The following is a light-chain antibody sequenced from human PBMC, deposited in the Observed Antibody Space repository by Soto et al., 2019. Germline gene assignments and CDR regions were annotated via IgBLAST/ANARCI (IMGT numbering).Light chain of an antibody. Sequence: DIVMTQSPLSLPVTPGEPASISCRSSQSLLLSSGFNYLDWYLQKPGQSPQLLIYFGSHRASGVPARFSGSGSGTDFTLKISRVEAEDVGVYYCMQAVRTPLTFGGGTKVEIK. V-gene: IGKV2-28*01. CDR3: MQAVRTPLT. J-gene: IGKJ4*01. CDR2: FGS. CDR1: QSLLLSSGFNY.